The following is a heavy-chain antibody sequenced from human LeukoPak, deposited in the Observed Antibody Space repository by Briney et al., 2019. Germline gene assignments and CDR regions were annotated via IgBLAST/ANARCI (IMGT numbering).Heavy chain of an antibody. CDR2: IWHDGSNK. D-gene: IGHD6-19*01. CDR1: GISFSTSG. CDR3: AKEAFRIAVAGGFDY. Sequence: GGSLRLSCAASGISFSTSGMHWVRQSPGKGLEWVAFIWHDGSNKYYAESVKGRFTISRDNSKNMVYLQMDSLRDEDTAVYYCAKEAFRIAVAGGFDYWGQGTLVTVSS. J-gene: IGHJ4*02. V-gene: IGHV3-30*02.